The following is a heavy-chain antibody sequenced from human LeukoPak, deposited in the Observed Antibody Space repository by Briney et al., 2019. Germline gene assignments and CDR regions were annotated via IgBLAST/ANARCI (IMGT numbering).Heavy chain of an antibody. J-gene: IGHJ3*02. CDR1: GFIFSDEY. V-gene: IGHV3-11*01. Sequence: GGSLRLSCAASGFIFSDEYMSWIRQAPGKGLEWVSYISNSGNSIVYADSVEGRFTISRDNSKNTLYLQMNSLRAEDTAVYYCARPHDYSNYMHAFDIWGQGTMVTVSS. CDR2: ISNSGNSI. D-gene: IGHD4-11*01. CDR3: ARPHDYSNYMHAFDI.